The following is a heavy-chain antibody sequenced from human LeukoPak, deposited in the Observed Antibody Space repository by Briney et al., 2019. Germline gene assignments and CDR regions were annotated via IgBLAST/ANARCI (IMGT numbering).Heavy chain of an antibody. Sequence: SETLSLTCTVSGGSISSYYWSWIRQPPGKGLEWIGYIYHSGSTNYNPSLKSRVTISVDTSKNQSSLKLSSVTAADTAVYYCARRGYSYGYLNWFDPWGQGTLVTVSS. J-gene: IGHJ5*02. CDR2: IYHSGST. V-gene: IGHV4-59*12. D-gene: IGHD5-18*01. CDR3: ARRGYSYGYLNWFDP. CDR1: GGSISSYY.